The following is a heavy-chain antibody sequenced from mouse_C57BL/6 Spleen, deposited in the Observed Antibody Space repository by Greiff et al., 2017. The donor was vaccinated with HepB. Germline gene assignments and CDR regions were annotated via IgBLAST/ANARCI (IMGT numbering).Heavy chain of an antibody. Sequence: QVQLQQSGAELVRPGTSVKVSCKASGYAFTNYLIEWVKQRPGQGLEWIGVINPGSGGTNYNEKFKGKATLTADKSSSTAYMQLSSLTSEDSAVYFCARGGLYYGSSYDYWGQGTTLTVSS. CDR2: INPGSGGT. V-gene: IGHV1-54*01. J-gene: IGHJ2*01. CDR3: ARGGLYYGSSYDY. D-gene: IGHD1-1*01. CDR1: GYAFTNYL.